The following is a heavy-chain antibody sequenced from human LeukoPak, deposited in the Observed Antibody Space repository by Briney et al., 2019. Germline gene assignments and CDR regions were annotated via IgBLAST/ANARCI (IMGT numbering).Heavy chain of an antibody. CDR2: IKQDGSEK. D-gene: IGHD3-10*01. V-gene: IGHV3-7*01. CDR3: ARTETLWFGELFPDY. Sequence: GSLRLSCAASGFTFSSYWVSWVRQAPGKGLEWVANIKQDGSEKYYVDSVKGRFTISRDNAKNSLYLQMNSLRAEDTAVYYCARTETLWFGELFPDYWGQGTLVTVSS. CDR1: GFTFSSYW. J-gene: IGHJ4*02.